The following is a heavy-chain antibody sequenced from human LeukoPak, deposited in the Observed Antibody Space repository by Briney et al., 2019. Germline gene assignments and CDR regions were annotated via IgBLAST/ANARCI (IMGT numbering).Heavy chain of an antibody. D-gene: IGHD5-24*01. CDR1: GYTFTSYY. CDR3: ARDWAATTDKAVYYFDY. CDR2: INPSGGST. V-gene: IGHV1-46*01. J-gene: IGHJ4*02. Sequence: ASVKVSCKASGYTFTSYYMHWVRQAPGQGLEWMGIINPSGGSTSYAQKFQGRVTMTGDTSTSTVYMELSSLRSEDTAVYYCARDWAATTDKAVYYFDYWGQGTLVTVSS.